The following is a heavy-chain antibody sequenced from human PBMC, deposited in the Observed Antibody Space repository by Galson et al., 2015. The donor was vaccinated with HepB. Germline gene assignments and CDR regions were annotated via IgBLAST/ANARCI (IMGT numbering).Heavy chain of an antibody. J-gene: IGHJ4*02. CDR3: ARDLGDNST. CDR1: GGTSTIYG. V-gene: IGHV1-69*13. Sequence: SVKVSCKASGGTSTIYGITWERQAPGQGLEWMGGLIPLFATPNYAQKFQGRVTITADEVTTTVDMELTSLTSNDTAVYYCARDLGDNSTWGQGTLVIVS. D-gene: IGHD3-16*01. CDR2: LIPLFATP.